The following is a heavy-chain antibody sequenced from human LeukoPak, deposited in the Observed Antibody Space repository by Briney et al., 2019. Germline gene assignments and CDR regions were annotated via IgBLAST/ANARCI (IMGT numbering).Heavy chain of an antibody. V-gene: IGHV4-4*02. CDR1: GFIFSNPW. J-gene: IGHJ4*02. CDR3: AREYYHSSGYYGSHDY. D-gene: IGHD3-22*01. CDR2: IYYSGST. Sequence: GSLRLSCAASGFIFSNPWMSWVRQPPGKGLEWIGSIYYSGSTYYNPSLKSRVTMSVDTSKNQFSLRLNSVTAADTAVYYCAREYYHSSGYYGSHDYWGQGTLVTVSS.